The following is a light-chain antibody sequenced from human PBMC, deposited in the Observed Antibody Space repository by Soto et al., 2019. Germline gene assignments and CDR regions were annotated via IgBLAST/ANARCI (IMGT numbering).Light chain of an antibody. CDR3: QKYSSVPV. V-gene: IGKV1-27*01. CDR2: AAS. CDR1: QGISNY. Sequence: IQMTQSPSSLSPSVGERVTITCRASQGISNYVAWYQQKPGKPPKLLIYAASTLQSGVPSRFSGSGSGTDFTLTINSLQPEDVATYSCQKYSSVPVFGPGTKVDIK. J-gene: IGKJ3*01.